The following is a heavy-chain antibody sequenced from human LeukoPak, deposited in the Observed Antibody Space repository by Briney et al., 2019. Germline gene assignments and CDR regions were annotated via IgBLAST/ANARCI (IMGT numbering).Heavy chain of an antibody. CDR2: ISYRGKT. V-gene: IGHV4-30-4*08. D-gene: IGHD3-10*01. Sequence: PSETLSLTCTVSGGSLSSVDSYWSWIRQPPGKGLEWIGYISYRGKTYYNPSLKSRLTISVDTSNNQFSLKLSSVTAADTAVYFCARDGGGSGSLDYWGPGNLVTVSS. CDR3: ARDGGGSGSLDY. CDR1: GGSLSSVDSY. J-gene: IGHJ4*02.